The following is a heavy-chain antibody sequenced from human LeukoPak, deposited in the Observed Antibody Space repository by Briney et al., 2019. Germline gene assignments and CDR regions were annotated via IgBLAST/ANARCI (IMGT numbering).Heavy chain of an antibody. J-gene: IGHJ6*02. Sequence: ASVKVSCKASGYTFTSYGISWVRQAPGQGLEWMGWISAYNGNTNYAQKLQGRVTMTTDTSTSTAYTELRSLRSDDTAVYYCARTWIRSTTFPDQIIYYYGMDVWGQGTTVTVSS. CDR1: GYTFTSYG. CDR3: ARTWIRSTTFPDQIIYYYGMDV. V-gene: IGHV1-18*01. CDR2: ISAYNGNT. D-gene: IGHD1-1*01.